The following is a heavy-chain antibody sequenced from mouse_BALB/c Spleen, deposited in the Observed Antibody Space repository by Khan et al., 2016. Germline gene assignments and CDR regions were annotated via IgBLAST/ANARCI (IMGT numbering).Heavy chain of an antibody. V-gene: IGHV1-85*01. J-gene: IGHJ1*01. CDR2: IFPGDGST. D-gene: IGHD1-1*01. CDR1: GYTFTSYD. CDR3: ARLYDITYWYFDV. Sequence: QVQLQQPGAELVKPGASVKLSCKASGYTFTSYDINWVRQRPEQGLEWIGWIFPGDGSTKYNEKFKGKATLTTDKSSSTAYMQLSRLTSEDSAVXFCARLYDITYWYFDVWGAGTTVTVSS.